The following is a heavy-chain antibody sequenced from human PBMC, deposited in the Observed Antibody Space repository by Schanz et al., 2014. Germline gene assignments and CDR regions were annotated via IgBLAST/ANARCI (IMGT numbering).Heavy chain of an antibody. Sequence: QVQLVQSGAEVKKPGASVKVSCKASGYTFTGYYMHWVRQAPGQGLEWMGWINPNSGGTNYAQKFQGRLTMTRDTSLRPASMELSRLRSDDTAVYYCARAGQDFEYSSLSPIWYFDLWGRGTLVTVSS. CDR1: GYTFTGYY. CDR3: ARAGQDFEYSSLSPIWYFDL. V-gene: IGHV1-2*02. J-gene: IGHJ2*01. D-gene: IGHD6-6*01. CDR2: INPNSGGT.